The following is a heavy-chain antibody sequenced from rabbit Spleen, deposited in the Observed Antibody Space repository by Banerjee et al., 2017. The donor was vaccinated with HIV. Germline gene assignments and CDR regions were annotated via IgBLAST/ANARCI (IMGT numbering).Heavy chain of an antibody. J-gene: IGHJ3*01. CDR1: GFSFTYIDY. Sequence: QSLEESGGDLVKPGASLTLTCTASGFSFTYIDYLCWVRQPPGKGPEWIACIHGGNGDTTYYASWAKGRFTISKTSSTTVTLQMTSLTAADTATYFCARDLDGVIGWNFGWWGQGTLVTVS. V-gene: IGHV1S40*01. CDR3: ARDLDGVIGWNFGW. CDR2: IHGGNGDTT. D-gene: IGHD1-1*01.